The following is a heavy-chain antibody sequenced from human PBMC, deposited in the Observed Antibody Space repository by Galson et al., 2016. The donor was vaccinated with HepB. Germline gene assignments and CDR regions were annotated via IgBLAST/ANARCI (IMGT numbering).Heavy chain of an antibody. CDR1: GDSMRSSY. V-gene: IGHV4-59*08. J-gene: IGHJ6*02. CDR3: ARQVGVLLDV. D-gene: IGHD3-16*01. Sequence: SETLSLTCTVSGDSMRSSYWSWLRQSPGKGLEWIGYIHSSGTTNYNPSSQSRATISVDTSKSQFYLNVTSVTAADTGVFYCARQVGVLLDVWGQGTTVIVSS. CDR2: IHSSGTT.